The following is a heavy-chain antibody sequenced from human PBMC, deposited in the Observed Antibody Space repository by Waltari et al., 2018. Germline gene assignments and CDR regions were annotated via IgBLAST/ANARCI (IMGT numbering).Heavy chain of an antibody. CDR1: GFPFSRYA. J-gene: IGHJ4*02. V-gene: IGHV3-23*01. CDR3: AKSEAVAGEFDY. CDR2: VSGSGGST. Sequence: EVQLLESGGGLGPGGSLRLSCEASGFPFSRYAMSWVRQAPGKGLEWVSGVSGSGGSTYYADSVKGRFTISRDNAKNTLYVQMNSLRAEDTAVYYCAKSEAVAGEFDYWGQGTLVTVSS. D-gene: IGHD6-19*01.